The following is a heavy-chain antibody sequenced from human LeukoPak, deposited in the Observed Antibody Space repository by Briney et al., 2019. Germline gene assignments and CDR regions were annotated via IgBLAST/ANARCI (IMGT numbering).Heavy chain of an antibody. CDR3: AREGGYCSGGSCYSPQYFQH. J-gene: IGHJ1*01. CDR1: GGTFSSYA. V-gene: IGHV1-69*01. CDR2: IISIFGTA. Sequence: VASVTVSCKASGGTFSSYAISWVRQAPGQGLEWMGGIISIFGTANYAQKFQGRVTITADESTSTAYMELSSLRSEDTAVYYCAREGGYCSGGSCYSPQYFQHWGQGTLVTVSS. D-gene: IGHD2-15*01.